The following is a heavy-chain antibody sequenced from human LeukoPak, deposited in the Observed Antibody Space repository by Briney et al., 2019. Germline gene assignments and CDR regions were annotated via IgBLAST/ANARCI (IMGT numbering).Heavy chain of an antibody. D-gene: IGHD3-10*01. CDR2: ISVYNGNT. CDR3: ARDRLTYYSGSGSDF. Sequence: GASVKVSCKASGYTFTAYGISWVRQAPGQGLEWMGWISVYNGNTNYTPKLRGRVTMTTDTSTSTAYMELRSLRSDDTAVYYCARDRLTYYSGSGSDFWGQGTLVTVSS. J-gene: IGHJ4*02. V-gene: IGHV1-18*01. CDR1: GYTFTAYG.